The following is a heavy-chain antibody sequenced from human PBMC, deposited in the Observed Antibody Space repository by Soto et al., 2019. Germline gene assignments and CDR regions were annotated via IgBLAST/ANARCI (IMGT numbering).Heavy chain of an antibody. J-gene: IGHJ4*02. CDR3: SRSAPGGAPGFDC. CDR2: LFYDGTNT. CDR1: GFNLRDFG. Sequence: GGSLRLSCAASGFNLRDFGMHWVRQAPGKGLDWVAVLFYDGTNTNYADSAKGRFTVSRDTSKNTLYLHMDSLRADDTAVYYCSRSAPGGAPGFDCWGQGTLVTVSS. V-gene: IGHV3-33*01. D-gene: IGHD3-10*01.